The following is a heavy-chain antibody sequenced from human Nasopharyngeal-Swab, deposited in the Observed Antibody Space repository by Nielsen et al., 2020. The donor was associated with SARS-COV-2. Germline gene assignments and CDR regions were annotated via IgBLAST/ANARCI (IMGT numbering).Heavy chain of an antibody. Sequence: RPAPGKGLEWIGSIYYSGSTYYNPSLKSRVTISVDTSKNQFSLKLSSVTAADTAVYYCARPGTGIAAADYWGQGTLVTVSS. CDR3: ARPGTGIAAADY. V-gene: IGHV4-39*01. D-gene: IGHD6-13*01. J-gene: IGHJ4*02. CDR2: IYYSGST.